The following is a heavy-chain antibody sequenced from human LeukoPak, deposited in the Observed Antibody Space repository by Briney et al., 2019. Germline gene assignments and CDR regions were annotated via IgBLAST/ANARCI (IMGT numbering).Heavy chain of an antibody. CDR3: ARVLFYSSGNKSNRVDY. J-gene: IGHJ4*02. CDR2: INPDSGGT. CDR1: GYTFTGYY. V-gene: IGHV1-2*02. Sequence: AASVKVSCEASGYTFTGYYIHWVRQTPGQGLEWMGWINPDSGGTNYAQKFQGRVTMTRDTSIRTAYMELSRLRSDDTAVYYCARVLFYSSGNKSNRVDYWGQGTLVTVSS. D-gene: IGHD6-19*01.